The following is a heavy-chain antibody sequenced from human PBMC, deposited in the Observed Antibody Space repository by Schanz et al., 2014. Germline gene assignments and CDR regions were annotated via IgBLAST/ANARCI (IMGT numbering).Heavy chain of an antibody. CDR2: INQSGDT. V-gene: IGHV4-34*01. D-gene: IGHD2-2*01. CDR3: ARLYCSTPGCYVSPNGFAKDY. J-gene: IGHJ4*02. CDR1: GGSFSGYY. Sequence: QVQLQQWGAGLLKPSETLSLTCAVSGGSFSGYYWSWIRQPPDTGLEWIGEINQSGDTNYNPSLKTRFTIPADTSNNQFSLKLRSVTAADTAVYYCARLYCSTPGCYVSPNGFAKDYWGQGTLVTVSS.